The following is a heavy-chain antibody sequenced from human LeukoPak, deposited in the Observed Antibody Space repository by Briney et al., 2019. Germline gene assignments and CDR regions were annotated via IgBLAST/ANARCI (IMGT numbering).Heavy chain of an antibody. J-gene: IGHJ4*02. CDR2: ITPYNENT. V-gene: IGHV1-18*01. CDR1: GYIFTKYD. Sequence: ASVKVSCKTSGYIFTKYDINLVRQAPGRGLEWMGWITPYNENTGSAQKFQGRVTMTTDTSTGTAYMELRGLTSDDTAVYYCARETKEGVFFDYWGQGTLVTVSS. CDR3: ARETKEGVFFDY.